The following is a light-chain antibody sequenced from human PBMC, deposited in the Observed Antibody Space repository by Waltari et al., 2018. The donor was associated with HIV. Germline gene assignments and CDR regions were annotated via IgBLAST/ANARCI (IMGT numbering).Light chain of an antibody. V-gene: IGLV2-14*03. CDR2: EDR. Sequence: QSALTQPASVSGSPGQSITISCTGTSSDVGAYSYVSWYQQYPGEAPKVMIYEDRPGPSGVSDRFSGSKSGNTASLTISGRQAEDEADYYCSSYTTSNSDVFETGTKVTVL. J-gene: IGLJ1*01. CDR3: SSYTTSNSDV. CDR1: SSDVGAYSY.